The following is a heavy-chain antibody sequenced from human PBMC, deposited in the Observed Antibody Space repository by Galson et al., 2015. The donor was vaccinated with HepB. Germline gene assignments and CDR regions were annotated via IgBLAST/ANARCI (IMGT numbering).Heavy chain of an antibody. CDR2: ISSNGGST. J-gene: IGHJ4*02. CDR3: VNTLTSYSSSWYSLGAGGFDY. CDR1: GFTFSSYA. Sequence: SLRLSCAASGFTFSSYAMHWVRQAPGKGLEYVSAISSNGGSTYYADSVKGRFTISRDNSKNTLYLQMSSLRAEDTAVYYCVNTLTSYSSSWYSLGAGGFDYWGQGTLVTVSS. D-gene: IGHD6-13*01. V-gene: IGHV3-64D*06.